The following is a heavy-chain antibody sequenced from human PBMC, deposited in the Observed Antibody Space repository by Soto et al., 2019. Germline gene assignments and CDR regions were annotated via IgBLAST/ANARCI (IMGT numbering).Heavy chain of an antibody. V-gene: IGHV4-59*01. Sequence: QVQLQESGPGLVKPSETLSLNCTVSGGSIRGYYWSWIRQAPGKGLEWIGYIHSSGSSKQDPSLKSRVTLTVDTSRNQVSLQVTSVTAAETAVYFCARVIGGYTTGYGMDVWGQGTAVTVS. CDR1: GGSIRGYY. CDR2: IHSSGSS. D-gene: IGHD5-12*01. J-gene: IGHJ6*02. CDR3: ARVIGGYTTGYGMDV.